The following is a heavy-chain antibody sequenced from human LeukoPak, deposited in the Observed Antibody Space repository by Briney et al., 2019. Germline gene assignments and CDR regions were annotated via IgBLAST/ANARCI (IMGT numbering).Heavy chain of an antibody. CDR3: ARRYGQWSYYYYYMDV. Sequence: GASVKVSCKASGYTFTSYAMNWVRQAPGQGLEWMGWINTNTGNPTYAQGFTGRFVFSLDTSVSTAYLQISSLKAEDTAVYYCARRYGQWSYYYYYMDVWGKGTTVTVSS. CDR1: GYTFTSYA. V-gene: IGHV7-4-1*02. J-gene: IGHJ6*03. CDR2: INTNTGNP. D-gene: IGHD2-15*01.